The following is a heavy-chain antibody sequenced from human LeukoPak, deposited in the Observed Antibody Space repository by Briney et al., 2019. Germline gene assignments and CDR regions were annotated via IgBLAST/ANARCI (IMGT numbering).Heavy chain of an antibody. CDR2: IKQDGSEK. D-gene: IGHD3-3*01. CDR1: GFTFSSYW. J-gene: IGHJ4*02. CDR3: ARANYDFWSGYYLDY. V-gene: IGHV3-7*01. Sequence: PGGSLRLSCAASGFTFSSYWMSWVRQAPGKGLEWVANIKQDGSEKYYVDSVKGRFTISRDNAKNSLYLQMNSLRAEDTAVYYCARANYDFWSGYYLDYWGQGTLVTVSS.